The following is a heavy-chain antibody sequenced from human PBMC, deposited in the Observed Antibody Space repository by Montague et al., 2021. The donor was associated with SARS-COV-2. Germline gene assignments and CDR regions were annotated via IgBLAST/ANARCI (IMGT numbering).Heavy chain of an antibody. CDR1: GGSISNYY. D-gene: IGHD3-3*01. Sequence: SETLSLTCTVSGGSISNYYWSWIRQSPGKGLEWIAYMYYSGSTKYNPSLKSRATISVDTSKNQFSLTLSSMTAADTAVYYCARARGGTIFGVIGGYYGMDIWGQGAPVTVS. CDR3: ARARGGTIFGVIGGYYGMDI. V-gene: IGHV4-59*01. J-gene: IGHJ6*02. CDR2: MYYSGST.